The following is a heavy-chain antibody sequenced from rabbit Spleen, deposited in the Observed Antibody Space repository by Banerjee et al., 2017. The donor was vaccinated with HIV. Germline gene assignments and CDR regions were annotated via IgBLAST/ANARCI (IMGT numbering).Heavy chain of an antibody. V-gene: IGHV1S69*01. D-gene: IGHD1-1*01. CDR3: TRDDGSGHYIDGYFYL. J-gene: IGHJ4*01. CDR1: GFSLNKYA. Sequence: QSVEESGGRLVTPGTPLTLTCTVSGFSLNKYAVIWVRQAPGEGLEWIGIIESSSDTTAYANWVNGRFSISRENAQNTVFLQMTSLTAADTATYFCTRDDGSGHYIDGYFYLWGPGTLVTVS. CDR2: IESSSDTT.